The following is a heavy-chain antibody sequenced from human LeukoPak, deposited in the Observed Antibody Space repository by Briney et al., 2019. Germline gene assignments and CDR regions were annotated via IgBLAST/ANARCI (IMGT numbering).Heavy chain of an antibody. CDR2: ISYDGSNK. V-gene: IGHV3-30-3*01. Sequence: GGSLRLSCAASGFTFSSYAMHWVRQAPGKGLEWVAVISYDGSNKYYADSVKGRFTISRDNSKNTLYLQMNSLRAEDTAVYYCADYGYGGNSAGYWGQGTLVTVSS. J-gene: IGHJ4*02. D-gene: IGHD4-23*01. CDR1: GFTFSSYA. CDR3: ADYGYGGNSAGY.